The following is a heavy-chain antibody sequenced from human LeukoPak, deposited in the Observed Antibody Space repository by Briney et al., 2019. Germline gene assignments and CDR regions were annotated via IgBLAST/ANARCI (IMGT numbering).Heavy chain of an antibody. V-gene: IGHV1-69*05. CDR1: GGTFSSYA. CDR3: ARGGKVVVRGVLAFDI. D-gene: IGHD3-10*01. Sequence: ASVKVSCKASGGTFSSYAISWVRQAPGRGLEWMGGIIPIFGTANYAQKFQGRVTITTDESTSTAYMELSSLRSEDTAVYYCARGGKVVVRGVLAFDIWGQGTMVTVSS. CDR2: IIPIFGTA. J-gene: IGHJ3*02.